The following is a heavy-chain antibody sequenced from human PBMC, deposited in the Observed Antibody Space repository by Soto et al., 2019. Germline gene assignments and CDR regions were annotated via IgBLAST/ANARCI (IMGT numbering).Heavy chain of an antibody. J-gene: IGHJ3*02. V-gene: IGHV3-9*01. D-gene: IGHD2-2*01. CDR2: ISWNSGSI. CDR1: GFTFDDYA. Sequence: PGGSLRLSCAASGFTFDDYAMHWVRQAPGKGLEWVSGISWNSGSIGYADSVKGRFTISRDNAKNSLYLQMNSLRAEDTALYYCAKSEDIVVVPAVDDAFDIWGQGTMVTVSS. CDR3: AKSEDIVVVPAVDDAFDI.